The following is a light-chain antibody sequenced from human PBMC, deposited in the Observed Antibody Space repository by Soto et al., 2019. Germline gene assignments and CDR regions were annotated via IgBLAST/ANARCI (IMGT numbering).Light chain of an antibody. CDR2: EAS. CDR3: QQYNRCWT. V-gene: IGKV1-5*03. J-gene: IGKJ1*01. Sequence: DIQITQSPSTLSASVGDRVTITCRASQSIGNWLAWYQQKPGKAPKLLIYEASNLEGGVPPRFSGSGSGTEFTLTISSLQPDDFATYYCQQYNRCWTFGQGTKVEIK. CDR1: QSIGNW.